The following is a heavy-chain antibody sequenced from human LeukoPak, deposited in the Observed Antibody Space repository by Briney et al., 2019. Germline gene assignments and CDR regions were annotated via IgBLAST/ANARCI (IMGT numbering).Heavy chain of an antibody. Sequence: GASVKVSCKAPGCTFTSYGISWVRQAPGQGLEWMGWISAYNGNTNYAQKLQGRVTMTTDTSTSTAYMELRSLRSDDTAVYYCASSLFSSGRPPSFDYWGQGTLVTVSS. D-gene: IGHD6-19*01. CDR1: GCTFTSYG. V-gene: IGHV1-18*01. J-gene: IGHJ4*02. CDR2: ISAYNGNT. CDR3: ASSLFSSGRPPSFDY.